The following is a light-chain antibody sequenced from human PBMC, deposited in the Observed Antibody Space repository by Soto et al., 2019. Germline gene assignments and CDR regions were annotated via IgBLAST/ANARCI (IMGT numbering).Light chain of an antibody. CDR3: QQSYSTPPT. V-gene: IGKV1-39*01. J-gene: IGKJ4*01. CDR1: QSISSY. Sequence: DIQMTQSPSSLSASVGDRVTITCRASQSISSYLNWYQQKPRKAPKHLIYAASSLQSGVPSRFSCSGSGTDSTLTISSRQLEDFATYYCQQSYSTPPTFGGGTKLEIK. CDR2: AAS.